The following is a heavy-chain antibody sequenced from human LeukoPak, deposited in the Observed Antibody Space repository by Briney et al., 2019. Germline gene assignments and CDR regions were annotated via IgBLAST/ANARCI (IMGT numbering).Heavy chain of an antibody. CDR3: ARETRSGYDYVWGSYRFVDY. CDR2: IYYSGST. V-gene: IGHV4-31*03. CDR1: GGSISSGGYY. D-gene: IGHD3-16*02. Sequence: SQTLSLTCTVSGGSISSGGYYWSWIRQHPGKGLEWIGYIYYSGSTYYNPSLKSRVTISVDTSKNQFSLKLSSVTAADTAVYYCARETRSGYDYVWGSYRFVDYWGQGTLVTVSS. J-gene: IGHJ4*02.